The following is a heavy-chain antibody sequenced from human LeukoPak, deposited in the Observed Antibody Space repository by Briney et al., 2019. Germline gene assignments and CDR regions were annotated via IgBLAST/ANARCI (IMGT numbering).Heavy chain of an antibody. V-gene: IGHV3-74*01. Sequence: GGSLRLSCAASGFIFSNYWVHWVRQAPGKGLVWVSRIHSDGSSISYADSVKGRFTISRDNAKNTLYLQMNSLRVEDTAVYYCARAMDGYGYGRTMDVWGKGTTVTVSS. CDR3: ARAMDGYGYGRTMDV. J-gene: IGHJ6*03. D-gene: IGHD5-18*01. CDR1: GFIFSNYW. CDR2: IHSDGSSI.